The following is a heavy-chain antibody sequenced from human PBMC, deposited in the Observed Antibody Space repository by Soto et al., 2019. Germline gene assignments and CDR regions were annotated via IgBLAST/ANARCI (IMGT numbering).Heavy chain of an antibody. CDR2: IYYSGST. Sequence: PSETLSLTCTVSGGSISSYYWSWIRQPPGKGLEWIGYIYYSGSTNYNPSLKSRVTISVDTSKNQFSLKLSSVTAADTAVYYCARDRRLGYCSSTSCALFDYCYGMDVWGQGTTVTVSS. V-gene: IGHV4-59*01. J-gene: IGHJ6*02. CDR1: GGSISSYY. D-gene: IGHD2-2*01. CDR3: ARDRRLGYCSSTSCALFDYCYGMDV.